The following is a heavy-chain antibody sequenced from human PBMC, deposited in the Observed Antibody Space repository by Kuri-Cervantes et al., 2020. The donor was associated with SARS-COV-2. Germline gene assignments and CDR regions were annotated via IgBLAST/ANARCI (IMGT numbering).Heavy chain of an antibody. CDR1: GGSISSSSYY. V-gene: IGHV4-39*01. CDR2: IYYSGRT. D-gene: IGHD4-17*01. J-gene: IGHJ4*02. Sequence: GSLRLSCTVSGGSISSSSYYWGWIRQPPGKGLEWIGSIYYSGRTYYNPSLKSRVTISVDTSKNQFSLKLSSVTAADTAVYYCARLPATVTPHYWGQGTLVTVSS. CDR3: ARLPATVTPHY.